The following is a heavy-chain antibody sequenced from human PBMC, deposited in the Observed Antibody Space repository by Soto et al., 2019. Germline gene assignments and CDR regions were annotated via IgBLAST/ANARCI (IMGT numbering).Heavy chain of an antibody. J-gene: IGHJ5*02. CDR3: ARGKFTILQGHHWLDP. D-gene: IGHD3-9*01. V-gene: IGHV1-46*02. CDR1: GYTFNSHY. CDR2: INPIGGST. Sequence: GASVKVSCKSSGYTFNSHYIHWVRQAPGQGLEWMGKINPIGGSTTYAQKFQGRVTMTRDTSTNTVSMELTSLRSEDTAVYYCARGKFTILQGHHWLDPWGQGTQVTVSS.